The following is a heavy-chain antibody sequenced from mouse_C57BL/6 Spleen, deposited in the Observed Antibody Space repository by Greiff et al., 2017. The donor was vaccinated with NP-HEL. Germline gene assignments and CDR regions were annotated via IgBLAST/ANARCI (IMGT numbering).Heavy chain of an antibody. V-gene: IGHV14-4*01. CDR2: IDPENGDT. J-gene: IGHJ3*01. CDR3: TSDYEGGWFAY. D-gene: IGHD2-4*01. CDR1: GFNIKDDY. Sequence: VQLQQSGAELVRPGASVKLSCTASGFNIKDDYMHWVKQRPEQGLEWIGWIDPENGDTEYASKFQGKATITADTSSNTAYLQLSSLTSEDTAVYYCTSDYEGGWFAYWGQGTLVTVSA.